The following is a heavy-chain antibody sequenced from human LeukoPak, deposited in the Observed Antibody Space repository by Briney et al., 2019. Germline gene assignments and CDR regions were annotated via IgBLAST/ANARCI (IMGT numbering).Heavy chain of an antibody. J-gene: IGHJ4*02. CDR2: ISGSGRST. V-gene: IGHV3-23*01. CDR1: GFTFSSYA. D-gene: IGHD3-22*01. CDR3: AKEGYYYDSSGYIDY. Sequence: GGSLRLSCAASGFTFSSYAMSWVRQAPGKGLEWVSAISGSGRSTYYADSVKGRFTISRDNSKNTLYLQMNSLRAEDTAVYYCAKEGYYYDSSGYIDYWGQGTLVTVSS.